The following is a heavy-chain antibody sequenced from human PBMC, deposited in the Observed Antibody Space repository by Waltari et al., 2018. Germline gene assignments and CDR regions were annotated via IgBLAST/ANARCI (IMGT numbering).Heavy chain of an antibody. CDR2: IRDDGSNK. CDR3: AESSGTAMVPGWVGNYYYGMDV. CDR1: GFTFSSYG. Sequence: QVQLVESGGGVVQPGGSLRLSCAASGFTFSSYGMHWVRKAPGKGLVWVAFIRDDGSNKYYAGTVKGRFTNYRENFKNTRCLPMNILRAEDTAVYYCAESSGTAMVPGWVGNYYYGMDVWGQGTTVTVSS. D-gene: IGHD5-18*01. V-gene: IGHV3-30*02. J-gene: IGHJ6*02.